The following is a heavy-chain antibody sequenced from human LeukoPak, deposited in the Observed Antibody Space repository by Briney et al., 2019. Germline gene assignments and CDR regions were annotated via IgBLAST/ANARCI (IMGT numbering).Heavy chain of an antibody. D-gene: IGHD2-2*01. Sequence: SETLSLTCAVSGASISGSGYYLGWIRQPPGTGLEWIGNIYYTGNTYYNPSLKSPVTISIDTSKNQFSLRLISVTAADTAVYYCARDQLYCSSSSCRNLGWFDPRGQGTLVTVSS. CDR2: IYYTGNT. J-gene: IGHJ5*02. V-gene: IGHV4-39*07. CDR1: GASISGSGYY. CDR3: ARDQLYCSSSSCRNLGWFDP.